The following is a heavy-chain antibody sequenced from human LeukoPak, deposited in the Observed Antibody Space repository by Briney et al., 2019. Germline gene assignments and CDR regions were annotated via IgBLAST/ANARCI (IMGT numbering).Heavy chain of an antibody. CDR2: ISSSSSYI. CDR3: ARDLKYCSSTSCYPPSDDYFDY. V-gene: IGHV3-21*01. Sequence: PGGSLRLSCAASGFTFSSYAMSWVRQAPGKGLEWVSSISSSSSYIYYADSVKGRFTISRDNAKNSLYLQMNSLRAEDTAVYYCARDLKYCSSTSCYPPSDDYFDYWGQGTLVTVSS. CDR1: GFTFSSYA. D-gene: IGHD2-2*01. J-gene: IGHJ4*02.